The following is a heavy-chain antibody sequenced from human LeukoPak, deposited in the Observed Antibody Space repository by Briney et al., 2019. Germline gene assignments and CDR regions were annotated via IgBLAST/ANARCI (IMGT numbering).Heavy chain of an antibody. CDR1: GFTFDDYG. V-gene: IGHV3-20*04. D-gene: IGHD2/OR15-2a*01. CDR2: INWNGGST. CDR3: ARDGARLLPRPYYFDY. Sequence: GGSLRLSCAASGFTFDDYGMSWVRQVPGKGLEWVSGINWNGGSTGYADSVKGRFTISRDNAKNSLYLQMNSLRAEDTALYYCARDGARLLPRPYYFDYWGQGTLVTVSS. J-gene: IGHJ4*02.